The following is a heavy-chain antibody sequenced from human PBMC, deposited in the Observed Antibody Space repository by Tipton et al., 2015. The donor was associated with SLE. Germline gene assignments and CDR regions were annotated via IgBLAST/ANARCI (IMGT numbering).Heavy chain of an antibody. CDR2: IYYSGST. V-gene: IGHV4-59*01. CDR3: ARVYSSSWYPADAFDI. Sequence: TLSLTCTVSGGSISSYYWSWIRQPPGKGLEWIGYIYYSGSTNYNPSLKSRVTISVDTSKNQFSLKLSSVTAADTAVYYCARVYSSSWYPADAFDIWGQGTMVTVSS. D-gene: IGHD6-13*01. CDR1: GGSISSYY. J-gene: IGHJ3*02.